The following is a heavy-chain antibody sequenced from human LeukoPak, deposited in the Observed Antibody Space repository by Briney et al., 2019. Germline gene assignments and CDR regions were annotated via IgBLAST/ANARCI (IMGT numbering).Heavy chain of an antibody. D-gene: IGHD5-18*01. CDR1: GFTFSSYG. J-gene: IGHJ5*02. V-gene: IGHV3-30*02. CDR2: IRYDGSNK. CDR3: AKYSPLTGYSYGFA. Sequence: GGSLRLSCAASGFTFSSYGMHRVRQAPGKGLEWVAFIRYDGSNKYYADSVKGRFTISRDNSKNTLYLQMNSLRAEDTAVYYCAKYSPLTGYSYGFAWGQGTLVTVSS.